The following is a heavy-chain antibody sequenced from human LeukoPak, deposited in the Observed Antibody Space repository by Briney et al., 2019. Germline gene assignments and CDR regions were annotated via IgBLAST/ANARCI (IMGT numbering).Heavy chain of an antibody. CDR3: ANDRGGSYYLTVDN. CDR2: IYHTGST. D-gene: IGHD1-26*01. CDR1: GGSISSGGYY. Sequence: SETLSLTCTVSGGSISSGGYYWSWIRQPPGKGLEWIGYIYHTGSTYYNPSLNGRATVSVDRSKNQFSLKLTSATVADTAVYFCANDRGGSYYLTVDNWGQGTRVTVSS. J-gene: IGHJ4*02. V-gene: IGHV4-30-2*01.